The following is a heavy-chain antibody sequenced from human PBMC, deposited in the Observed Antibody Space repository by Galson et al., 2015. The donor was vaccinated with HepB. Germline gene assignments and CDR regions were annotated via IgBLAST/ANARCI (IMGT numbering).Heavy chain of an antibody. Sequence: SVKVSCKASGGTFSSYAISWVRQAPGQGLEWMGRIIPILGIANYAQKFQGRVTITADKSTSTAYMELSSLRSEDTAVYYCARATHPDRGATTGGDAFDIWGQGTMVTVSS. CDR3: ARATHPDRGATTGGDAFDI. D-gene: IGHD1-26*01. CDR1: GGTFSSYA. V-gene: IGHV1-69*04. CDR2: IIPILGIA. J-gene: IGHJ3*02.